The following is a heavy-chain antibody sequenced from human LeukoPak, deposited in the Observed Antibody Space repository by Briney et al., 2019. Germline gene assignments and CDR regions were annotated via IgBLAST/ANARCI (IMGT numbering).Heavy chain of an antibody. Sequence: SETLSLTCTVSGGSISSYYWSWIRQPPGKGLEWIGEINHSGSTNYNPSLKSRVTISVDTSKNQFSLKLSSVTAADTAVYYCARQRGSGLTRHWFDPWGQGTLVTVSS. V-gene: IGHV4-34*01. D-gene: IGHD6-19*01. J-gene: IGHJ5*02. CDR2: INHSGST. CDR3: ARQRGSGLTRHWFDP. CDR1: GGSISSYY.